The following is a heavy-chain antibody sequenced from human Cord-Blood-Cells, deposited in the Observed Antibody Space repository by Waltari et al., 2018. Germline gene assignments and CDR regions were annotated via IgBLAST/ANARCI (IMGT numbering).Heavy chain of an antibody. CDR2: FDPEDGEK. V-gene: IGHV1-24*01. Sequence: QVQLVQSGAEVKKPGASVKVSCKVSGYTLTELSMHWVRQAPGKGLEWMGGFDPEDGEKIYEQKFQGRVTMTEETSTDTAYMELSSLRSEDTAVYYCATVDYGDNWFDPWGQGTLVTVSS. D-gene: IGHD4-17*01. CDR3: ATVDYGDNWFDP. CDR1: GYTLTELS. J-gene: IGHJ5*02.